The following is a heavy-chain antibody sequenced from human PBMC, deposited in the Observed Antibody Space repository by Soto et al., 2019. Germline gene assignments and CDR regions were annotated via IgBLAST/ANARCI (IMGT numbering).Heavy chain of an antibody. D-gene: IGHD3-3*02. CDR2: IYPGDSDT. Sequence: PGEALKISCTGSGYRFSSYWIGWVRQTPGKGLEWMGIIYPGDSDTRYSPSFQGQVTISADKSISTAYLQWSRLKASDTAMYYCARHVDTLEYNGLAVWGQGTTVTVSS. CDR1: GYRFSSYW. V-gene: IGHV5-51*01. CDR3: ARHVDTLEYNGLAV. J-gene: IGHJ6*02.